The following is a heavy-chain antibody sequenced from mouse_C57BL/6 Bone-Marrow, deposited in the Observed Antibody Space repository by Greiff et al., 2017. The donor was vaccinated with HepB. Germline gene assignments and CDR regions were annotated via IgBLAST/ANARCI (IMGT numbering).Heavy chain of an antibody. CDR3: ARRGRITPDFDY. V-gene: IGHV5-12*01. J-gene: IGHJ2*01. Sequence: EVKVVESGGGLVQPGGSLKLSCAASGFTFSDYYMYWVRQTPEKRLEWVAYISNGGGSTYYPDTVKGRFTISRDNAKNTLYLQMSRLKSEDTAMYYCARRGRITPDFDYWGQGTTLTVSS. D-gene: IGHD2-4*01. CDR2: ISNGGGST. CDR1: GFTFSDYY.